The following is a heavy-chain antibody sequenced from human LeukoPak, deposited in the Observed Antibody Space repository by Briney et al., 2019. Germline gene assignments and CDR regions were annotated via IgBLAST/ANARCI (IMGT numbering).Heavy chain of an antibody. CDR1: EFIFSDFC. Sequence: GGSLTLSCVVSEFIFSDFCMSWIRQAPGKGLEWVSYISETGPDTRYADSVKGRFTISRDNAKNSLYLQMNSLRAEDTAVYYCARHRSGCPGDYWGQGTRVSVSS. CDR2: ISETGPDT. CDR3: ARHRSGCPGDY. D-gene: IGHD6-19*01. V-gene: IGHV3-11*06. J-gene: IGHJ4*02.